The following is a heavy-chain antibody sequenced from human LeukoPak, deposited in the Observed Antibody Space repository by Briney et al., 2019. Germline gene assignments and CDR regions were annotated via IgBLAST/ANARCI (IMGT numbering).Heavy chain of an antibody. V-gene: IGHV3-11*06. J-gene: IGHJ1*01. CDR2: ISSSSSYI. D-gene: IGHD2-15*01. CDR1: GFTFSDYY. CDR3: AAPYCSGGSCYIEYFQH. Sequence: GGSLRLSCAASGFTFSDYYMSWIRQAPGKGLEWVSSISSSSSYIYYADSVKGRFTISRDNAKNSLYLQMNSLRAEDTAVYYCAAPYCSGGSCYIEYFQHWGQGTLVTVSS.